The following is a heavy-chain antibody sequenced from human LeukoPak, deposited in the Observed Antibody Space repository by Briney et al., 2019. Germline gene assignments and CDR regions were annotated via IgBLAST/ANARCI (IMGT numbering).Heavy chain of an antibody. V-gene: IGHV1-46*01. CDR1: GYTFTSYY. Sequence: ASVKVSCKASGYTFTSYYMHWVRQAPGQGLEWMGIINPSGGSTSYAQKFQGRVTMTRDTSTSTVYMGLSSLRSEDTAVYYCARDWVWNDVIQGYNWFDPWGQGTLVTVSS. D-gene: IGHD1-1*01. J-gene: IGHJ5*02. CDR3: ARDWVWNDVIQGYNWFDP. CDR2: INPSGGST.